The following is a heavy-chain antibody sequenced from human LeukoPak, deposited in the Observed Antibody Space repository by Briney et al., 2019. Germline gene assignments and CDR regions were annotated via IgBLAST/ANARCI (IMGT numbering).Heavy chain of an antibody. D-gene: IGHD3-22*01. V-gene: IGHV3-23*01. J-gene: IGHJ4*02. CDR3: AKDRDPEGITMIVVVITPTFDY. CDR2: ISGSGGST. CDR1: GFTFSSYG. Sequence: GGSLRLSCAASGFTFSSYGMSWVRQAPGKGLEWVSAISGSGGSTYYADSVKGRFTISRDNSKNTLYLQMNSLRAEDTAVYYCAKDRDPEGITMIVVVITPTFDYWGQGTLVTISS.